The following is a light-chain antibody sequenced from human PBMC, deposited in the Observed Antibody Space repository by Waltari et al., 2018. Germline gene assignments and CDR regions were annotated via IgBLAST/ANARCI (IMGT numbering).Light chain of an antibody. CDR2: VAS. Sequence: DVQMHHSPSSLSASVGNRVTITCRASQSVSYYLNWYQQKAGQAPKLLIYVASSLETGVPSRFSGSGSGTDFTLTISNLQPEDFATYLCQQTYNAPLTFGGGTKVEIK. J-gene: IGKJ4*01. V-gene: IGKV1-39*01. CDR1: QSVSYY. CDR3: QQTYNAPLT.